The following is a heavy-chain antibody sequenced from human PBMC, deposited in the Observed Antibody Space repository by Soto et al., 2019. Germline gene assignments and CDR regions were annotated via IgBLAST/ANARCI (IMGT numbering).Heavy chain of an antibody. CDR3: ARLPGYSTGWTPFDF. J-gene: IGHJ4*02. CDR1: GFTFSNYW. CDR2: INSDGSTT. D-gene: IGHD6-19*01. V-gene: IGHV3-74*01. Sequence: EVQLVESGGGLVQPGGSLRLSCAASGFTFSNYWMHWVRQAPGKGLVWVSRINSDGSTTSHADSVKGRFTISRDNAKNTLYLQMNSLRAEDTAVYSCARLPGYSTGWTPFDFWRQGTQVTVSS.